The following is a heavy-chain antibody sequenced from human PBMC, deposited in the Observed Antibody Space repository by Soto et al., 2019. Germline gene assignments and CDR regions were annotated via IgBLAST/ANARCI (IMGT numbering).Heavy chain of an antibody. D-gene: IGHD3-10*01. CDR2: ISDSGGST. V-gene: IGHV3-23*01. CDR3: AKGTYYYGSAPYYFDY. J-gene: IGHJ4*02. CDR1: GFTFSSYA. Sequence: GGSLRLSCAASGFTFSSYAMSWVRQAPGKGLEWVSGISDSGGSTYYADCVKGRFTISRDNSKNTLYLQMNSLRAEDTAVYYCAKGTYYYGSAPYYFDYWGQGTLVTVSS.